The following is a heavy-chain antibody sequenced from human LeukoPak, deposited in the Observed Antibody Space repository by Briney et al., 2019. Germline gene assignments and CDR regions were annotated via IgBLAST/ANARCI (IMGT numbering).Heavy chain of an antibody. CDR2: MNPNSGNT. V-gene: IGHV1-8*02. Sequence: ASVKVSCKASGYTFTSYDINWVRQATGQGLEWMGWMNPNSGNTGYAQKFQGRVTMTRNTSISTAYMELSSLRSEDTAVYYCARVPYGDEWGSSNWFDPWGQGTLVTVSS. CDR3: ARVPYGDEWGSSNWFDP. D-gene: IGHD3-16*01. CDR1: GYTFTSYD. J-gene: IGHJ5*02.